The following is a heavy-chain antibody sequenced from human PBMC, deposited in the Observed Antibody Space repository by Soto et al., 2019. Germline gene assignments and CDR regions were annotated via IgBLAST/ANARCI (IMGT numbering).Heavy chain of an antibody. V-gene: IGHV4-59*01. CDR3: ARNLDRGLVLIDY. D-gene: IGHD6-6*01. CDR1: GGSISSYY. J-gene: IGHJ4*02. Sequence: SETLSLTCTVSGGSISSYYWSWIRQPPGKGLEWIGYIYYSGSTNYNPSLKSRVTISVDTSKNQFSLKLSSVTAADTAVYYCARNLDRGLVLIDYWGRGTLVTVSS. CDR2: IYYSGST.